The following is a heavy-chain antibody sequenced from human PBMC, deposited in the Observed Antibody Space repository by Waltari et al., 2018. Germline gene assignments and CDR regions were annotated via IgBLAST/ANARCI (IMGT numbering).Heavy chain of an antibody. D-gene: IGHD2-2*01. Sequence: QVQLVQSGTEVKKPGASVKVSCKASGYTFTSYDINWVRQATGQGLEWMGWMNPNSGNTGYAQKFQGRVTMTRNTSISTAYMELSSLRSEDTAVYYCARGVGVLVPAAMANWFDPWGQGTLVTVSS. CDR3: ARGVGVLVPAAMANWFDP. CDR1: GYTFTSYD. V-gene: IGHV1-8*01. J-gene: IGHJ5*02. CDR2: MNPNSGNT.